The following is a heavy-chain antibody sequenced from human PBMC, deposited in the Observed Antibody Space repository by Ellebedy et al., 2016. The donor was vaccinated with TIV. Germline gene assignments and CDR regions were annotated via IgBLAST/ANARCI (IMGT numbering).Heavy chain of an antibody. CDR1: GFTLEDNG. CDR3: ARGYSYGGFYYGMEV. CDR2: INWNGGST. Sequence: GGSLRLSXSVSGFTLEDNGMSWVRQVPGKGLEWVSGINWNGGSTGYADSVQGRFTIYKGNAKNSVYLEMNSLRVEDTALYYCARGYSYGGFYYGMEVWGQGTTVIVSS. V-gene: IGHV3-20*03. D-gene: IGHD1-26*01. J-gene: IGHJ6*02.